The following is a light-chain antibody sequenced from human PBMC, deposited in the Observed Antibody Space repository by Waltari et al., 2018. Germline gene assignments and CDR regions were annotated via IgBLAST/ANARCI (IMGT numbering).Light chain of an antibody. CDR3: HQYNNWPPGYT. J-gene: IGKJ2*01. Sequence: ETVMTQSPVTLSVSPGERATLSCRASQSVRSNLAWYQKKPGQAPRLLIYDASTRATGIPARFSGSGSGTEFTLTISGLQSEDFAVYYCHQYNNWPPGYTFGQGTKLEI. CDR2: DAS. CDR1: QSVRSN. V-gene: IGKV3-15*01.